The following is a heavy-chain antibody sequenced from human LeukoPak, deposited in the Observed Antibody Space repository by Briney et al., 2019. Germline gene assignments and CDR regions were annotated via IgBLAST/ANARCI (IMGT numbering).Heavy chain of an antibody. Sequence: SETLSLTCTVAGGSISSYYWGWIRQPAGKGLEWIGRIYTSGSTNYNPSLKSRVTMSVDTSKNQFSLKLSSVTAADTAVYYCAGQILAYCSSTSCYQYNWFDPWGQGTLVTVSS. J-gene: IGHJ5*02. V-gene: IGHV4-4*07. CDR1: GGSISSYY. D-gene: IGHD2-2*01. CDR2: IYTSGST. CDR3: AGQILAYCSSTSCYQYNWFDP.